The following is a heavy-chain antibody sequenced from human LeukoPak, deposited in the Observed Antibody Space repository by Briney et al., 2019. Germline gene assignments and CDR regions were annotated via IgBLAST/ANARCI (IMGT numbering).Heavy chain of an antibody. CDR1: GYTFTSYG. CDR3: ARARAYCGGDCYSDY. CDR2: ISAYNGNT. V-gene: IGHV1-18*01. D-gene: IGHD2-21*02. J-gene: IGHJ4*02. Sequence: ASVKVSCKASGYTFTSYGISWVRQAPGQGLEWMGWISAYNGNTNYAQKLQGRVTMTTDTSTSTAYMELRSLRSDDTAVYYCARARAYCGGDCYSDYWGQGTLVTVSS.